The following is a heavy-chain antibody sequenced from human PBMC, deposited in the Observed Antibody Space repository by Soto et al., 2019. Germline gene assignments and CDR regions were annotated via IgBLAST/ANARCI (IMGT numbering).Heavy chain of an antibody. CDR3: ASHYGDNGWFDP. Sequence: PGGSLRLSCPASGFTFSAYNMNWIRQPPGKGLEWVSSITSSSSSIYYADSLKGRFTISRDNAKNSLYLQMNSLRAEDTAVYYCASHYGDNGWFDPWGQGTLVTVSS. D-gene: IGHD4-17*01. CDR1: GFTFSAYN. V-gene: IGHV3-21*06. J-gene: IGHJ5*02. CDR2: ITSSSSSI.